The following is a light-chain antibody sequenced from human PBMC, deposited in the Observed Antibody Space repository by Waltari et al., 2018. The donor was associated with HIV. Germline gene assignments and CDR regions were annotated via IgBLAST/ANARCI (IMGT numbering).Light chain of an antibody. CDR2: SKD. J-gene: IGLJ3*02. Sequence: QSVLTQPPSVSGTPGQNDTISCSGSSTNIGSNIVNWYQQVPEAAPKLHIFSKDQRPSGVPARFSGSKSGTAASLAISGLQSADEADYYCAAWDDSLNGMFGGGTKLTV. V-gene: IGLV1-44*01. CDR1: STNIGSNI. CDR3: AAWDDSLNGM.